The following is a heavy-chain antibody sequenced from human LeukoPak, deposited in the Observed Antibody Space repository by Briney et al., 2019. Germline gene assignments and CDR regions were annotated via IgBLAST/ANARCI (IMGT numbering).Heavy chain of an antibody. CDR3: ARDLRRYDFWSGYPQYYYGMDV. V-gene: IGHV1-69*13. D-gene: IGHD3-3*01. Sequence: SVKVSCKASGGTFISYAISWVRQAPGQGLEWMGGIIPIFGTANYAQKFQGRVTITADESTSTAYMELSSLRSEDTAVYYCARDLRRYDFWSGYPQYYYGMDVWGQGTTVTVSS. CDR1: GGTFISYA. CDR2: IIPIFGTA. J-gene: IGHJ6*02.